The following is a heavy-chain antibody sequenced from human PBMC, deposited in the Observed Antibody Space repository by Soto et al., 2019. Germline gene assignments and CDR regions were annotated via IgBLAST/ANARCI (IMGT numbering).Heavy chain of an antibody. CDR1: GDSINSDNYY. D-gene: IGHD3-9*01. J-gene: IGHJ4*02. CDR3: ARLEGLATISYYFDY. V-gene: IGHV4-39*01. CDR2: VYYRGNT. Sequence: QLQLQESGPGLVKPSETLSLTCSVSGDSINSDNYYWGGIGRPQGKGLEWIGSVYYRGNTYYNPSLKTRVTISLDKSKSQFSLKLNSVTAADSAVYFCARLEGLATISYYFDYWGQGTLVTVSS.